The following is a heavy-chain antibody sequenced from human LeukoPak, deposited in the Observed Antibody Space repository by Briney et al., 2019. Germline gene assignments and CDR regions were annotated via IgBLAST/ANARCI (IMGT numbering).Heavy chain of an antibody. V-gene: IGHV6-1*01. CDR2: TVYRSKWYY. J-gene: IGHJ5*02. CDR1: GDSVSSNSAA. CDR3: ARSTALVGDDWVDP. D-gene: IGHD2-21*01. Sequence: SQTLSLTCAISGDSVSSNSAAWNWIRQSPSRCLEWLGRTVYRSKWYYDYAVSVQSRITINADTSKNQFSLHLNSATPEDTAVYYCARSTALVGDDWVDPWGQGTLVTVSS.